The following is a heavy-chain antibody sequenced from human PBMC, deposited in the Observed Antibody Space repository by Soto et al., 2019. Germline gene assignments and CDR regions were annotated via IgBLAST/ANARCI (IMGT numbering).Heavy chain of an antibody. CDR1: GYTFTSYD. CDR3: AIKRGLNLVVVWDDAFDI. Sequence: GASVKVSCKASGYTFTSYDINWVRQATGQGLEWMGWMNPNSGNTGYAQKSQGRVTMTRNTSISTAYMELSSLRSEDTAVYYCAIKRGLNLVVVWDDAFDIWGQGTMVTVSS. V-gene: IGHV1-8*01. CDR2: MNPNSGNT. J-gene: IGHJ3*02. D-gene: IGHD2-15*01.